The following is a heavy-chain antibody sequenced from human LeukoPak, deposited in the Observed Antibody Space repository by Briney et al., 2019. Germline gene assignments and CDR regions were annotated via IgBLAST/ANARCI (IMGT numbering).Heavy chain of an antibody. CDR2: ISSSSSYI. J-gene: IGHJ6*02. D-gene: IGHD6-13*01. CDR3: ARDSAGSSWILTDYYYYGMDV. Sequence: PGGSLRLSCAASGFTFSSYSMNWVRQAPGKGLEWVSSISSSSSYIYYADSVKGRFTISRDNAKNSLYLQMNSLRAEDTAVYYCARDSAGSSWILTDYYYYGMDVWGQGTTVTVSS. V-gene: IGHV3-21*01. CDR1: GFTFSSYS.